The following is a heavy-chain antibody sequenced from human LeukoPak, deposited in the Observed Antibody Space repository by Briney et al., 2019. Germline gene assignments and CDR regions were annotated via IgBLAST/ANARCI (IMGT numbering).Heavy chain of an antibody. V-gene: IGHV4-59*01. CDR3: ARDVGATPGYFDY. CDR1: GGSISSYY. D-gene: IGHD1-26*01. CDR2: IYYSGSTYYSGST. Sequence: PSETLSLTCTVSGGSISSYYWTWIRQPPGKGLEWIGYIYYSGSTYYSGSTNYNPSLKSRVTISVDTSKNQFPLKLSSVTAADTAVYYCARDVGATPGYFDYWGQGTLVTVSS. J-gene: IGHJ4*02.